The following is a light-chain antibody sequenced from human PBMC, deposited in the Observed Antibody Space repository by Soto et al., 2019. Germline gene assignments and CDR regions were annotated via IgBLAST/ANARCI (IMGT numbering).Light chain of an antibody. Sequence: PGERATLSCRASQSLRNTYLSXYQXKXGXXXRXXXYGVFSRATGVPDRFSGGGYGTDFTLTISRVEPEDFAVYYCQQYDDRPRTFGQGTKVDI. CDR1: QSLRNTY. CDR3: QQYDDRPRT. J-gene: IGKJ1*01. V-gene: IGKV3-20*01. CDR2: GVF.